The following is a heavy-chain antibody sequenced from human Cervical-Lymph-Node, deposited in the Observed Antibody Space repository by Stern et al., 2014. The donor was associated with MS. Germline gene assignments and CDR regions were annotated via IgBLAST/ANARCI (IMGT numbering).Heavy chain of an antibody. D-gene: IGHD1-1*01. V-gene: IGHV4-34*01. CDR2: INNRRAT. J-gene: IGHJ3*01. Sequence: QVQLQQWGAGLLRPSETLSLTCAVQGASFSDNYWSWIRQTPGKGLEWIGEINNRRATPYNPTLMSRATLSVAPSRNQFSLKLSSLTAADTAMYYCARERKVERSSRLLVSFDVWGQGTLVTVSS. CDR1: GASFSDNY. CDR3: ARERKVERSSRLLVSFDV.